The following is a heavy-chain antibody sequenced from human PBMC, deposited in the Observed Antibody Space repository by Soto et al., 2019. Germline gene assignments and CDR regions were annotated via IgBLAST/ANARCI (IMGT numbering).Heavy chain of an antibody. V-gene: IGHV4-4*07. J-gene: IGHJ5*02. CDR1: GGSIGSYY. D-gene: IGHD3-3*01. Sequence: PSETLSLTCTVSGGSIGSYYWSWIRQPAGKGLEWIGRIYTSGSTNYNPSLKSRVTMSVDTSKNQFSLKLSSVTAADTAVYYCARDYDFWSGSHSFLFDPWGQGTLVT. CDR3: ARDYDFWSGSHSFLFDP. CDR2: IYTSGST.